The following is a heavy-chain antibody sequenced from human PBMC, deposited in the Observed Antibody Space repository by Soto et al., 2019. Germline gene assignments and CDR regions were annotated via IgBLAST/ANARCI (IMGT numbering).Heavy chain of an antibody. V-gene: IGHV3-30*18. CDR1: GINFRSYG. CDR3: AKDEGAEDDILTGYPLFDY. J-gene: IGHJ4*02. Sequence: QVQLVESGGGVVQPGRSLRISCAASGINFRSYGIHWVRQAPGKGLEWVAVISYDGSAKWYVDSVKGRFTISRDTSKNILYLQMNSLRAEDTAVYYCAKDEGAEDDILTGYPLFDYRGQGILVTVSS. CDR2: ISYDGSAK. D-gene: IGHD3-9*01.